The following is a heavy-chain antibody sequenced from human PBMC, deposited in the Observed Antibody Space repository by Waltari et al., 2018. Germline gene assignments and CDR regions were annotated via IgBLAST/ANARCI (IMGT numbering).Heavy chain of an antibody. J-gene: IGHJ4*02. CDR3: ARGDGVRGVIFDY. D-gene: IGHD3-10*01. CDR1: GFTVSSNY. V-gene: IGHV3-53*01. Sequence: EVQLVESGGGLIQPGGSLRLSCAASGFTVSSNYMSWVRQAPGKGLGLFSVFYSGGSTYYADSVKGRFTISRDNSKNTLYLQMNSLRTEDTAVYYCARGDGVRGVIFDYWGQGTLVTVSS. CDR2: FYSGGST.